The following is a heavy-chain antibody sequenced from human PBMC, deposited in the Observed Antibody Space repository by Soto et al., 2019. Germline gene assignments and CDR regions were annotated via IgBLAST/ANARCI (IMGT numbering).Heavy chain of an antibody. D-gene: IGHD2-2*01. CDR1: GFSFNTYA. CDR3: AKDSDVGPAVYFFDT. V-gene: IGHV3-30*18. CDR2: IASDGRDK. J-gene: IGHJ4*02. Sequence: GGSLRLSCAASGFSFNTYAMHWVRQAPGKGLEWVAVIASDGRDKKYIDSVKGRFTVSRDYSKNTLYLQMDSLRPEDTAVYSCAKDSDVGPAVYFFDTWGLGTLVTVSS.